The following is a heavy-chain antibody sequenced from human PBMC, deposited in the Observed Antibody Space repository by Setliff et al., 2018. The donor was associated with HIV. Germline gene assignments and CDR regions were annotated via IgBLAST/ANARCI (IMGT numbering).Heavy chain of an antibody. CDR1: GGSMSNYY. CDR2: IYYSGYS. J-gene: IGHJ4*02. V-gene: IGHV4-59*08. Sequence: KASETLSLTCAVSGGSMSNYYWTWIRQVPGKGLEWIGYIYYSGYSNFNPSLKGRVGISLDSSNSQFSLKLNAVTAADTAIYYCARQTESSSSYFDSWGQGALVTVSS. D-gene: IGHD6-6*01. CDR3: ARQTESSSSYFDS.